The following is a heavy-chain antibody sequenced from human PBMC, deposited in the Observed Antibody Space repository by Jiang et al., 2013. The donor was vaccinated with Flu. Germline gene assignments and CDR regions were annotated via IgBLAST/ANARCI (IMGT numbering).Heavy chain of an antibody. CDR2: INHSGST. J-gene: IGHJ4*02. CDR3: ARGPQSYDSSGYYVY. Sequence: EWIGEINHSGSTNYNPSLKSRVTISVDTSKNQFSLKLGSVTAADTAVYYCARGPQSYDSSGYYVYWGQGTLVTVSS. D-gene: IGHD3-22*01. V-gene: IGHV4-34*01.